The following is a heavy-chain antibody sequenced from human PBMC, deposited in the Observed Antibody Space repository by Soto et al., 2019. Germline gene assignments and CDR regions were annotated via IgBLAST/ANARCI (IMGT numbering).Heavy chain of an antibody. D-gene: IGHD2-15*01. CDR3: AALPPRGWPGPYYFDY. J-gene: IGHJ4*02. Sequence: SVKVSCKASGFTFTSSAVQWVRQARGQRLEWIGWIVVGSGNTNYAQKFQERVTITRDMSTSTAYMELSSLRSEDTAVYYCAALPPRGWPGPYYFDYWGQGTLVTVSS. V-gene: IGHV1-58*01. CDR2: IVVGSGNT. CDR1: GFTFTSSA.